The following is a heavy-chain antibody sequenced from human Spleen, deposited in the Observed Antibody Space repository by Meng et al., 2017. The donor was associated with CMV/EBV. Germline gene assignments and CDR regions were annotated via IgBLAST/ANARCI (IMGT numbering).Heavy chain of an antibody. Sequence: QITLNESGPTLGKPTQTLTLTCTFSGFSLSTSGVGVGWIRQPPGKALEWLALIYWDDDKRYSPSLKSRLTITKDTSKNQVVLTMTNMDPVDTATYYCAHTLYYYDSSGYYHYWGQGTLVTVSS. D-gene: IGHD3-22*01. CDR3: AHTLYYYDSSGYYHY. CDR1: GFSLSTSGVG. CDR2: IYWDDDK. J-gene: IGHJ4*02. V-gene: IGHV2-5*02.